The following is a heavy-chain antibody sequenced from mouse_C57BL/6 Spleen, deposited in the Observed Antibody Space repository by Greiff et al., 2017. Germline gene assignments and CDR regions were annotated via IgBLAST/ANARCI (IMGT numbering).Heavy chain of an antibody. CDR1: GYTFTSYG. CDR2: IYPRSGNT. D-gene: IGHD1-1*01. CDR3: ARGGIDYYYGRDWYFDV. Sequence: QVQLKESGAELARPGASVKLSCKASGYTFTSYGISWVKQRTGQGLEWIGEIYPRSGNTYYNEKFKGKATLTADKSSSTAYMELRSLTSEDSAVYFCARGGIDYYYGRDWYFDVWGTGTTVTVSS. V-gene: IGHV1-81*01. J-gene: IGHJ1*03.